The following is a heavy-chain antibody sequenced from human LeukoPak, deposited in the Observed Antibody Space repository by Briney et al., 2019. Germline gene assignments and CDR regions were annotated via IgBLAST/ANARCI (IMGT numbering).Heavy chain of an antibody. CDR2: IYTSGST. Sequence: SETLSLTCTVSGGSISSYYWSWIRQPPGKGLEWIGRIYTSGSTNYNPSLKSRFTISVDTSKNQFSLKRSSVTAADTAVYYCARLPGNRDLSADYYYCYYMDVWGKGTTVTVSS. J-gene: IGHJ6*03. CDR1: GGSISSYY. D-gene: IGHD7-27*01. CDR3: ARLPGNRDLSADYYYCYYMDV. V-gene: IGHV4-4*07.